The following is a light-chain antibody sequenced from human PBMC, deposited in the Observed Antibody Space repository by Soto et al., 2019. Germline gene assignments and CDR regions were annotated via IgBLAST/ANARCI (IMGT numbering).Light chain of an antibody. V-gene: IGLV1-47*01. CDR2: RNN. CDR1: SSNIGSNY. J-gene: IGLJ2*01. Sequence: QSVLTQPPSASGTPGQRVTISCSGSSSNIGSNYVYWYQQLPGTAPKLLIYRNNQRPSGVPDRFSGSKSDTSASLAISGLRSEDEADYYCAAWDDSLSGPNVVFGGGTKVTVL. CDR3: AAWDDSLSGPNVV.